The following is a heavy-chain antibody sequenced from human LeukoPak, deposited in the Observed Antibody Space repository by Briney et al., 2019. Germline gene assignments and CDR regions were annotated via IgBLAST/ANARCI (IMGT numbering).Heavy chain of an antibody. CDR1: GYSFTSYW. CDR2: IYPGDSDT. J-gene: IGHJ4*02. Sequence: GESLKISCKGSGYSFTSYWIGWVRQMPGKGLEWIGIIYPGDSDTRYSPSFQGQVTISADRSISTAYLQWSSLKASDTAMYYCARGVEMATMGLGYWGQGTLVTVSS. D-gene: IGHD5-24*01. V-gene: IGHV5-51*01. CDR3: ARGVEMATMGLGY.